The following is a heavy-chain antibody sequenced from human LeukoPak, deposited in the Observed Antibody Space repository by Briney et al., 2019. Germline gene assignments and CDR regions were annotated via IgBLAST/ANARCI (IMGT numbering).Heavy chain of an antibody. CDR2: ISGSGGST. J-gene: IGHJ4*02. CDR1: GFTFSSYA. Sequence: AGGSLRLSCAASGFTFSSYAMGWVRQAPGKGLEWVSAISGSGGSTYYADSVKGRFTISRDNSKNTLYLQMNSLRAEDTAVYYWWEDWGYSSSSSYFDYWGQGTLVTVSS. CDR3: WEDWGYSSSSSYFDY. V-gene: IGHV3-23*01. D-gene: IGHD6-6*01.